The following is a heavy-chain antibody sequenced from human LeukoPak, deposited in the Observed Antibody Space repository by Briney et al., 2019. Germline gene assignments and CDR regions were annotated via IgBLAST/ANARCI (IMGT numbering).Heavy chain of an antibody. D-gene: IGHD6-19*01. CDR2: IKSKTDGGTT. Sequence: GGSLRLSCAASGFTFSNAWMSWVRQAPGKGLEWVGRIKSKTDGGTTDYAAPVKGRFTISRDDSKNTLYLQMNSLKTEDTAVYYCTRGAYSSGSLFDYWGQGTLVTVSS. CDR3: TRGAYSSGSLFDY. V-gene: IGHV3-15*01. J-gene: IGHJ4*02. CDR1: GFTFSNAW.